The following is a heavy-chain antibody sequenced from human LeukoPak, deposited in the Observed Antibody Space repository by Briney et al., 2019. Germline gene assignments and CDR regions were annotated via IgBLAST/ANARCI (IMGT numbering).Heavy chain of an antibody. D-gene: IGHD2-15*01. V-gene: IGHV4-59*12. Sequence: SETLSLTCTVSGGSISSYYWSWIRQPPGKGLEWIGSIYSGSTYYNPSLKSRVTISVDTSKNQFSLKLSSVTAADTAVYYCARRSCSGGTCYESRGWFDSWGQGTLVTVSS. CDR3: ARRSCSGGTCYESRGWFDS. J-gene: IGHJ5*01. CDR2: IYSGST. CDR1: GGSISSYY.